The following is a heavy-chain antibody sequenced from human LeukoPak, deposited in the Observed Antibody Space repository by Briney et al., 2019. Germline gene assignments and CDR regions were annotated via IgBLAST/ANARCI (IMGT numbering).Heavy chain of an antibody. D-gene: IGHD1-26*01. V-gene: IGHV3-30*18. CDR1: GFTFSSYG. J-gene: IGHJ4*02. CDR3: AKDYSYSGSYYFDY. Sequence: GRSLRLSCAASGFTFSSYGMHWVRQAPGKGLEWVAVISYDGSNKYYADSVKGRFTISRDNSKNTLYLQMNSLRAEDTAVYYCAKDYSYSGSYYFDYWGQGTLVTVSS. CDR2: ISYDGSNK.